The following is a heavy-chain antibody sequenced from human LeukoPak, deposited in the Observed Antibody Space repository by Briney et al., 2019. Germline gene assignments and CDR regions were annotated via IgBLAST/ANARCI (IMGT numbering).Heavy chain of an antibody. CDR2: INHSGST. J-gene: IGHJ5*02. Sequence: SETLSLTCAVYGGSFSGYYWSWIRQPPGKGLEWLGEINHSGSTNYNPSLKSRVTISIDTSKNQFSLKLSSVTAADTAVYYCARGGLGGYCSSTSCYRFWFDPWGQGTLVTVSS. V-gene: IGHV4-34*01. CDR1: GGSFSGYY. CDR3: ARGGLGGYCSSTSCYRFWFDP. D-gene: IGHD2-2*01.